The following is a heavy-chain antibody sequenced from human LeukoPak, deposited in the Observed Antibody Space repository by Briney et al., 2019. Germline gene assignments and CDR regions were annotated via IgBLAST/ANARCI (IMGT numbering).Heavy chain of an antibody. CDR2: ISSSSSYI. CDR1: GFTFSSYS. Sequence: GGSLRLSCAASGFTFSSYSMNWVRQAPGKGLEWVSSISSSSSYIYYADSVKGRFTISRDNAKNSLYLQMNSLRAEDTALYYCARETIFGSYFDYWGQGTLVTVSS. V-gene: IGHV3-21*04. J-gene: IGHJ4*02. CDR3: ARETIFGSYFDY. D-gene: IGHD3-3*01.